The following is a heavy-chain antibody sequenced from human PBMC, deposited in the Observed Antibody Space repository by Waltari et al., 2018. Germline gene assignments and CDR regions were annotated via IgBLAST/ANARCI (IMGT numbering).Heavy chain of an antibody. Sequence: EVQLVESGGGLVKPGGSLRLSCAASGFTFSSYSMNWVRQAPGKGLEWVSSISSSSSYIYYADSVKGRFTISRDNAKNSLYLQMNSLRAEDTAVYYCARESGYDPPLYYYGMDVWGQGTTVTVSS. J-gene: IGHJ6*02. CDR1: GFTFSSYS. D-gene: IGHD5-12*01. CDR2: ISSSSSYI. CDR3: ARESGYDPPLYYYGMDV. V-gene: IGHV3-21*01.